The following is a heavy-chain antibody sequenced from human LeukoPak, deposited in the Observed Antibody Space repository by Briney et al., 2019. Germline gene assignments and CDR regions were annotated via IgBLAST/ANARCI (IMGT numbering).Heavy chain of an antibody. Sequence: GGSLRLSXAASGFSFNTYSMNWVRQAPGKGLEWISYISDSGDTIYSADSVKGRFTISRNNAENSLFLHMSSLRADDTAMYHCAREPTRINLLTYGPWDAYDIWGQGTMVTVSS. D-gene: IGHD1-14*01. CDR1: GFSFNTYS. CDR2: ISDSGDTI. V-gene: IGHV3-48*04. CDR3: AREPTRINLLTYGPWDAYDI. J-gene: IGHJ3*02.